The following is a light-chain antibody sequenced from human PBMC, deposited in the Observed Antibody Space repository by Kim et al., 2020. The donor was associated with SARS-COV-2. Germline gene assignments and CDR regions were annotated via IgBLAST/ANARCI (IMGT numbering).Light chain of an antibody. CDR3: SSFTNRYTYV. Sequence: QSALTQPASVSGSPGQSITISCTGTSSDVGGYNSVSWYQQHPGETPKLIIYDVTKRPSGVSDRFSGSKSGNTASLTISGLQTEDETDYYRSSFTNRYTYVFGTGTKVTVL. V-gene: IGLV2-14*03. J-gene: IGLJ1*01. CDR1: SSDVGGYNS. CDR2: DVT.